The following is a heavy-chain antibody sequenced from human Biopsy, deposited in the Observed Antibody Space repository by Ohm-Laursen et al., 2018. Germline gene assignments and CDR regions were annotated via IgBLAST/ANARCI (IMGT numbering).Heavy chain of an antibody. CDR1: GFTFSDYY. Sequence: GSLRLSCTASGFTFSDYYMNWFRRAPGKGLEWIAYIHKDSTTEYYADSVRGRFSISRDNAQKSLYLQMNSLRAEDTAVYYCARVRGGFLEWFDYWGQGTLVTVSS. D-gene: IGHD3-3*01. V-gene: IGHV3-11*01. J-gene: IGHJ5*01. CDR2: IHKDSTTE. CDR3: ARVRGGFLEWFDY.